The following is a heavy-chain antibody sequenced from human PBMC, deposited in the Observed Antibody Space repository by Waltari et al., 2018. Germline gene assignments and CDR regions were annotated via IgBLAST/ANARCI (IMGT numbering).Heavy chain of an antibody. CDR3: ARDYYVYSYGYRGVEYFQH. Sequence: EVQLVESGGGLIQPGGSLRLYCEASGFTVSRNYMSWVRRATGKGLEWVSVIYSGGSTYYADSVKGRFTISRDNSKNTLYLQMNSLRAEDTAVYYCARDYYVYSYGYRGVEYFQHWGQGTLVTVSS. J-gene: IGHJ1*01. CDR1: GFTVSRNY. V-gene: IGHV3-53*01. CDR2: IYSGGST. D-gene: IGHD5-18*01.